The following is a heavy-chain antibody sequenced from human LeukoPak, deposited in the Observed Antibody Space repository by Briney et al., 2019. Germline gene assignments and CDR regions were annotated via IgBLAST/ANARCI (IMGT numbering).Heavy chain of an antibody. J-gene: IGHJ6*03. CDR3: ARDNRYSYGYNYYYYMDV. CDR1: GGSISSYY. D-gene: IGHD5-18*01. V-gene: IGHV4-59*01. Sequence: PSETLSLTCTVSGGSISSYYWSWIRQPPGKGLEWIGYIYYSGSTNYNPSLKSRVTISVDTSKNQFSLKLSSVTAADTAVYYCARDNRYSYGYNYYYYMDVWGKGTTVTVSS. CDR2: IYYSGST.